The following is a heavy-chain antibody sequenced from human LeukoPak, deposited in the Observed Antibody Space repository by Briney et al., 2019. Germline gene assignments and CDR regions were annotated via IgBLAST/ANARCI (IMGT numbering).Heavy chain of an antibody. CDR2: FDPEDGET. CDR1: GYTLTELS. J-gene: IGHJ4*02. Sequence: ASVKVSCKVSGYTLTELSMHWVRQAPGKGLEWMGRFDPEDGETLSAQRFQGRLTMTEDTSADTAYMELSSLTSDDTALYYCATGTVSSSWLEIFDFWGQGTLVTVSS. D-gene: IGHD6-13*01. V-gene: IGHV1-24*01. CDR3: ATGTVSSSWLEIFDF.